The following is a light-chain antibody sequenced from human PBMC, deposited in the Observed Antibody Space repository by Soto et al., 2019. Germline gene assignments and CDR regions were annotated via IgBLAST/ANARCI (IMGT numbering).Light chain of an antibody. CDR1: QSISSSH. Sequence: EIVLTQSPGTLSLSPGERATLSCRASQSISSSHLAWYQQKPGQAPRLLIYATSSRATVIPDRFSGSGSGTDCTLTLSTLAPEDFAVYYCQQYDTSPRTFGPGTKLEIK. CDR3: QQYDTSPRT. V-gene: IGKV3-20*01. J-gene: IGKJ1*01. CDR2: ATS.